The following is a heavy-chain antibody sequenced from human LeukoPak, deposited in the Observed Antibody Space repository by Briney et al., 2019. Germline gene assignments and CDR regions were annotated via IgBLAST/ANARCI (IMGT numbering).Heavy chain of an antibody. V-gene: IGHV3-48*03. CDR1: AFTFSSYE. CDR2: ISSSGSII. D-gene: IGHD6-19*01. Sequence: GGSLRLSCAASAFTFSSYEMNWVRQAPGKGLEWVSYISSSGSIIYYADSVKGRFTISRDNAKNSLYLQMDSLRTEDTAVYYCAKSIAVAATGHAFDIWGQGTMVTVSS. J-gene: IGHJ3*02. CDR3: AKSIAVAATGHAFDI.